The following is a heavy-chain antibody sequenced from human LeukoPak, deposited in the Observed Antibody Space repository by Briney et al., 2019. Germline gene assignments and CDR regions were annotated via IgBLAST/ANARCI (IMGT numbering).Heavy chain of an antibody. CDR2: ISGSSSAI. Sequence: GGSLRLSCAASGFTFSSYSMNWVRQAPGKGLEWVSYISGSSSAIYYADSVDGRFTISRDNAKNSLYLQMNTLRAEDTAVYYCAKEFPSTSCYSFDYWGQGTLVTVSS. V-gene: IGHV3-48*04. CDR1: GFTFSSYS. J-gene: IGHJ4*02. D-gene: IGHD2-2*01. CDR3: AKEFPSTSCYSFDY.